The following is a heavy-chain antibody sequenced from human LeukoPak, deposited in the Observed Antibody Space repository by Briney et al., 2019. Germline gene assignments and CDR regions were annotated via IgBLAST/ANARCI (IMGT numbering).Heavy chain of an antibody. V-gene: IGHV4-31*03. Sequence: PSQTLSLTCTVSGGSISRGGYYWSWIRQYPGKGLEWIGYIYYSGSTYYNPSLKSRVTISVDTSKNQFSLKLSSVTAADTAVYYCARGGGSTPPAVELWDQGTLVTVSS. CDR3: ARGGGSTPPAVEL. CDR1: GGSISRGGYY. D-gene: IGHD6-13*01. CDR2: IYYSGST. J-gene: IGHJ4*02.